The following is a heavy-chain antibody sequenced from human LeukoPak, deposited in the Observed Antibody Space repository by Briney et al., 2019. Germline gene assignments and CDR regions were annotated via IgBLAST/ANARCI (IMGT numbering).Heavy chain of an antibody. Sequence: SETLSLTCTVSGGSINSYYWSWIRQPPGKGLEWIGYIYYSGSTKYNPSLKSRVTISVDTSKNQFSLKLSSVTAADTAVYYCAREHSGYDLVDAFDIWGQGTMVTVSS. J-gene: IGHJ3*02. D-gene: IGHD5-12*01. CDR3: AREHSGYDLVDAFDI. CDR1: GGSINSYY. CDR2: IYYSGST. V-gene: IGHV4-59*01.